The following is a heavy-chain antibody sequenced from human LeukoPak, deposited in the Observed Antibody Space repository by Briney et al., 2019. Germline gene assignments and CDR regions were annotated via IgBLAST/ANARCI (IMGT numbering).Heavy chain of an antibody. CDR2: IGSSGGST. Sequence: GGSLRLSCAASGFNFITAAMTWVRQAPGRGLEWVSLIGSSGGSTYYADSVKGRFTISRDNSNHTLSLQMNSLRVEDTAIYYCVKDIQLSTWGLGTMVTVSS. CDR1: GFNFITAA. CDR3: VKDIQLST. V-gene: IGHV3-23*01. D-gene: IGHD5-24*01. J-gene: IGHJ3*01.